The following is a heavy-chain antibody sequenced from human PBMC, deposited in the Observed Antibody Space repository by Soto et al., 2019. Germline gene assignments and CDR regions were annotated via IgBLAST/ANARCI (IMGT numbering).Heavy chain of an antibody. J-gene: IGHJ4*02. D-gene: IGHD1-26*01. CDR3: ARTSGSYLYYFDY. Sequence: GESLKISCKGSGYSFTSYWIGWVRQMPGKGLEWMGLIYPGDSDTRYNPSFQGQVTISADKSIRTAYLQWSSLKASDSAIYYCARTSGSYLYYFDYWGQGTVVTVSS. CDR1: GYSFTSYW. CDR2: IYPGDSDT. V-gene: IGHV5-51*01.